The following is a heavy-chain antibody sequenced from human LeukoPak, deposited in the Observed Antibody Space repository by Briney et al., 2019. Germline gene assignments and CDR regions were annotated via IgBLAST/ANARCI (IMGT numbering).Heavy chain of an antibody. CDR1: GFTFRNYW. CDR3: AKVGRSGWPLDN. V-gene: IGHV3-7*01. CDR2: IKEDGSEK. J-gene: IGHJ4*02. Sequence: GGSLRLSCAASGFTFRNYWMSWVRQAPGKGLEWVANIKEDGSEKDYVDSEKGRFTISRDNAENSLYLQMNSLRADDTAVYYCAKVGRSGWPLDNWGQGTLVTVSS. D-gene: IGHD6-19*01.